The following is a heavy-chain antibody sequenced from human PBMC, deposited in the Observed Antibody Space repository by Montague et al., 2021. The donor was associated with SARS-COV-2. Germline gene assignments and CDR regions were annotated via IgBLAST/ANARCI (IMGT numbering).Heavy chain of an antibody. CDR2: IYYSGST. D-gene: IGHD3-16*02. CDR3: ARGRRITFGGVIGWFSTFDY. CDR1: GGSISSYY. J-gene: IGHJ4*02. Sequence: SETLSLTCTVSGGSISSYYWSWIRQPPGKGLEWIGYIYYSGSTXXXPSXXXRATISVDTSKNQFSLKLSSVTAADTAVYYCARGRRITFGGVIGWFSTFDYWGQGTLVTASS. V-gene: IGHV4-59*01.